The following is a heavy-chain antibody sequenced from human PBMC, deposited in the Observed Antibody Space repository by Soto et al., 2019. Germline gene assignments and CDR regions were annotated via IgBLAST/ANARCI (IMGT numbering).Heavy chain of an antibody. V-gene: IGHV3-13*01. D-gene: IGHD4-4*01. J-gene: IGHJ6*02. CDR1: GFTFSSYD. Sequence: GGSLRLSCAASGFTFSSYDMHWVRQATGKGLEWVSAIGTAGDTYYPGSVKGRFTISRENAKNSLYLQMNSLRAEDTAVYYCAREYSNPSLYYYYGMDVWGQGTTVTVSS. CDR2: IGTAGDT. CDR3: AREYSNPSLYYYYGMDV.